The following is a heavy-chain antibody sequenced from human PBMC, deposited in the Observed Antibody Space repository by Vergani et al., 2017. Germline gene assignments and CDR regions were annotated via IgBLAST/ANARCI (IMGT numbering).Heavy chain of an antibody. J-gene: IGHJ5*02. CDR3: ARGNYYGSGTYVDP. CDR2: IYSGDET. V-gene: IGHV3-66*02. D-gene: IGHD3-10*01. CDR1: GDSVISTDYH. Sequence: VQLQESGPGLVKPSETLSLTCTVSGDSVISTDYHWGWISQPPGKGLDWFSHIYSGDETYYADSVKGRVTISRDTSKNTLHLQINSLRVEDTDEYYCARGNYYGSGTYVDPWGEGTVVTVSS.